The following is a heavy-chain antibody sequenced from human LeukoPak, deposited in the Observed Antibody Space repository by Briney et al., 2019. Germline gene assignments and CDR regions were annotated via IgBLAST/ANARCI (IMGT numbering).Heavy chain of an antibody. CDR2: ISGGGGST. V-gene: IGHV3-23*01. CDR3: ARVAGGGYYYYYYYMDV. CDR1: GFTFSSSA. Sequence: GGSLRLSCAASGFTFSSSAMSWVRQAPGKGLEWLSTISGGGGSTYYADSVKGRFTISRDNSKNTLYLHMKSLRAEDTAVYYCARVAGGGYYYYYYYMDVWGKGTTVTISS. J-gene: IGHJ6*03. D-gene: IGHD1-26*01.